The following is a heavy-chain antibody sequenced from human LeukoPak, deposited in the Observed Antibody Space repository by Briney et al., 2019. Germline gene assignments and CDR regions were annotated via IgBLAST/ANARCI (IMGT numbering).Heavy chain of an antibody. Sequence: GGSLRLSCAASGFTFNSYSMNWVRQAPGKGLEWVSYISSSSSTIYYADSVKGRFTISRDNAKNSLYLQMNSLRAEDTAVYYCAREVTPYYWGQGTLVTVSS. J-gene: IGHJ4*02. CDR1: GFTFNSYS. V-gene: IGHV3-48*01. CDR2: ISSSSSTI. D-gene: IGHD2-21*02. CDR3: AREVTPYY.